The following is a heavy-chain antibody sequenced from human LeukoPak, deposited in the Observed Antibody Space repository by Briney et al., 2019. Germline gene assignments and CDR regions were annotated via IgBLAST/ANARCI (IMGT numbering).Heavy chain of an antibody. CDR1: GFTVSNNY. J-gene: IGHJ4*02. D-gene: IGHD3-9*01. Sequence: GGSLRLSCAASGFTVSNNYMSWVRQAPGKGLEWVSIIYSGGDTYYADSVKGRFTISRDNSKSTMSLQMNSLRADDTAVYYCVSHSDSLTSYCFDYWGQGTLVTVSS. V-gene: IGHV3-53*01. CDR3: VSHSDSLTSYCFDY. CDR2: IYSGGDT.